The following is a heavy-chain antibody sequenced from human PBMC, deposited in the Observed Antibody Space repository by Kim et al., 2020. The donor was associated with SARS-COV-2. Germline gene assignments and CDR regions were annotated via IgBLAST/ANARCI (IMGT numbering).Heavy chain of an antibody. CDR3: ATTPAGGISGADY. V-gene: IGHV3-30*04. CDR2: ISYDGSNK. J-gene: IGHJ4*02. D-gene: IGHD3-16*02. Sequence: GGSLRLSCAASGFTFSSYAMHWVRQAPGKGLEWVAVISYDGSNKYYVDSVKGRFTISRDNSKNTLYLQMNSLRAEDTAVYYCATTPAGGISGADYWGQGTLVTVSS. CDR1: GFTFSSYA.